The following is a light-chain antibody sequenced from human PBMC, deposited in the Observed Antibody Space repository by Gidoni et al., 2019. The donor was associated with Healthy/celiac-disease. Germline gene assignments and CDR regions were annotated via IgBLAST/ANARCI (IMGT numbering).Light chain of an antibody. J-gene: IGKJ4*01. CDR3: QQYNDWPPLT. V-gene: IGKV3-15*01. Sequence: EIVMTQSPATLSMSPGERATLSCRASQSVSSNLAWYQQKPGQAPRLLIFCASTRATGIPARFSGSGSGTDFTLTISSLQSADFAVYYCQQYNDWPPLTFGGGTKVEIK. CDR2: CAS. CDR1: QSVSSN.